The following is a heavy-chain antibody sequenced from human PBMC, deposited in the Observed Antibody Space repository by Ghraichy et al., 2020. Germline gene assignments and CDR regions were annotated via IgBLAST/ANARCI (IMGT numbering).Heavy chain of an antibody. CDR1: GGSISSSSYY. Sequence: SETLSLTCTVSGGSISSSSYYWGWIRQPPGKGLEWIGSIYFSGSTYYNPSLKSRVTISVDTSKNQFSLKLSSVTAADTAVYYCASPYGFLEGEDGMDVWGQGTTVTVSS. CDR3: ASPYGFLEGEDGMDV. D-gene: IGHD2-21*01. CDR2: IYFSGST. V-gene: IGHV4-39*01. J-gene: IGHJ6*02.